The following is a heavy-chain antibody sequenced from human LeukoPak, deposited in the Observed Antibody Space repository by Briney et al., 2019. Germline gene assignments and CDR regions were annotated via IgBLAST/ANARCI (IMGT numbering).Heavy chain of an antibody. D-gene: IGHD3-10*01. CDR3: AKVSYGSGSNTFDY. CDR2: FYIGGST. V-gene: IGHV3-53*01. CDR1: GFTVSSNY. Sequence: PGGSLRLSCAASGFTVSSNYMSWVRQAPGKGLEWVSVFYIGGSTYYADSVKGRFTISRDNSKNTLYLQMNSLRAEDTAVYYCAKVSYGSGSNTFDYWGQGTLVTVSS. J-gene: IGHJ4*02.